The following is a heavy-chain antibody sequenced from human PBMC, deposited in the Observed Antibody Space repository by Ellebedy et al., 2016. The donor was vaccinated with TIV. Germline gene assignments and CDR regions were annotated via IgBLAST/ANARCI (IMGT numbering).Heavy chain of an antibody. Sequence: GESLKISCAASGFTFSKYAMNWVRQPPGKGLEWVSGISGSAGTTYYADSVKGHFTISRDNSKNTLYLQMNSLRAEDSAVYYCARLLGEMGNYHGMDVWGQGTTVTVSS. J-gene: IGHJ6*02. CDR3: ARLLGEMGNYHGMDV. CDR1: GFTFSKYA. D-gene: IGHD3-10*01. CDR2: ISGSAGTT. V-gene: IGHV3-23*01.